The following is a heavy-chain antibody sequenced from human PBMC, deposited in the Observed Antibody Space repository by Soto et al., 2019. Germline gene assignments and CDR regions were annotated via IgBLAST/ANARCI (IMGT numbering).Heavy chain of an antibody. J-gene: IGHJ4*02. CDR2: ISSTSSYI. D-gene: IGHD3-3*01. V-gene: IGHV3-21*01. CDR1: GFTFGTYS. Sequence: EVRLVESGGGLVKPGGSLRLSCAASGFTFGTYSMSWVRQAPGKGLEWLSSISSTSSYIYYADSVKGRFTISRDNAKSSVYLQMPSLRAEDTAVYYCAKEKDFYAFVIDSWGQGTLVTVSS. CDR3: AKEKDFYAFVIDS.